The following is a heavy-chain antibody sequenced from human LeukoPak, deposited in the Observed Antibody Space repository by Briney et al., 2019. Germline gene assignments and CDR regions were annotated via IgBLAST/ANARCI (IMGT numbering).Heavy chain of an antibody. CDR2: INHSGST. Sequence: SETLSLTCAVYGGSFSGYYWSWIRQPPGKGLEWIGEINHSGSTNYNPSLKSRVTISVDTSKNQFSLKLSSVTAADTAVYYCARQGVVGATTVTTSTSYNWFDPWGQGTLVTVSS. CDR1: GGSFSGYY. D-gene: IGHD1-26*01. V-gene: IGHV4-34*01. CDR3: ARQGVVGATTVTTSTSYNWFDP. J-gene: IGHJ5*02.